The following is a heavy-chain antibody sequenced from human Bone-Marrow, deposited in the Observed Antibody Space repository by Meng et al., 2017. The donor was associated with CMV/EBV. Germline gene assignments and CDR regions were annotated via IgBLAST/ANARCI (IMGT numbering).Heavy chain of an antibody. Sequence: SETLSLTCTVSGGSISSYYWSWIRQPPGKGLEWIGYIYYSGSTNYNPSLKSRVTISVDTSKDQFSLKLSSVTAADTAVYYCARGDGYYYGMDVWGQGNTVTVSS. CDR1: GGSISSYY. D-gene: IGHD5-24*01. CDR2: IYYSGST. V-gene: IGHV4-59*01. J-gene: IGHJ6*02. CDR3: ARGDGYYYGMDV.